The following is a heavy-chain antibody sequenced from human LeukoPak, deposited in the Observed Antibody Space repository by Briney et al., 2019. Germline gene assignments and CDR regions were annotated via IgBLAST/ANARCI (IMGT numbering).Heavy chain of an antibody. CDR2: ISGSGGTT. CDR1: GFTFSGFS. CDR3: AKGTFYCSGGSCHLDY. J-gene: IGHJ4*02. V-gene: IGHV3-23*01. D-gene: IGHD2-15*01. Sequence: PGGSLRLSCAASGFTFSGFSMSWVRQAPGKGLEWVSTISGSGGTTYYADSVKGRFTISRDNSKNTLYLQMNSLRAEDTAVYYCAKGTFYCSGGSCHLDYWGQGTLVTVSS.